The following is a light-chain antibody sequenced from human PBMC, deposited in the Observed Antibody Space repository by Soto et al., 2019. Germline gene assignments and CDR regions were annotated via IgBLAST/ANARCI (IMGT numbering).Light chain of an antibody. V-gene: IGKV1-39*01. J-gene: IGKJ4*01. CDR3: QQTNINPRH. Sequence: DIQMTQSPSSLSASVGDRVTITCRASQSISTYLNWYQQKPGKAPRLLIFGASNLQSGVSSRFSGSGSGTDFTLTISSLQPDDFATYFCQQTNINPRHFGGGTKVEVK. CDR1: QSISTY. CDR2: GAS.